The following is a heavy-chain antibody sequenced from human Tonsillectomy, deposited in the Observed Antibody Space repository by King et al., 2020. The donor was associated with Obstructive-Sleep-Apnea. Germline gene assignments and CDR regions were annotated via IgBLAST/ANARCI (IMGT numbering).Heavy chain of an antibody. CDR2: IDLNDDK. D-gene: IGHD5-18*01. J-gene: IGHJ4*02. CDR1: GFSLSTSGVG. Sequence: TLKESGPTLVKPTQTLTLTCTFSGFSLSTSGVGVGWIRQPPGKALGWLALIDLNDDKRYSPSLKSRLTITKDTSKNQVVLTMTNMDPVDTATYYCAHRLELWSVFDYWGQGTLVTVSS. V-gene: IGHV2-5*01. CDR3: AHRLELWSVFDY.